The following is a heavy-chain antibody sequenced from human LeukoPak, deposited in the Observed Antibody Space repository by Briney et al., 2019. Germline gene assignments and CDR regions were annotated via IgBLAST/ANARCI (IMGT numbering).Heavy chain of an antibody. J-gene: IGHJ4*02. V-gene: IGHV4-59*01. CDR2: IYYSGST. D-gene: IGHD5-12*01. Sequence: SETLSLTCTVSGGSISSYYWSWIRQHPGKGLEWIGYIYYSGSTNYNPSLKSRVTISVDTSKNQFSLKLSSVTAADTAVYYCARVLVPGGLYWGGYDSGYFDYWGQGTLVTVSS. CDR3: ARVLVPGGLYWGGYDSGYFDY. CDR1: GGSISSYY.